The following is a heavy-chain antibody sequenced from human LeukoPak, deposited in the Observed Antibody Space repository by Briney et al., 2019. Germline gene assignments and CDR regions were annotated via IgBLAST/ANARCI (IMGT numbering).Heavy chain of an antibody. CDR2: INDSGSP. J-gene: IGHJ4*02. CDR1: GGSFDDYH. V-gene: IGHV4-34*01. Sequence: PSETLSLTCEVNGGSFDDYHWTWIRQSPGKGREGMGEINDSGSPLYSPSLRSRLTISVDTSKNQLSMALTSVTVADTAVYYCARGPHPHWPLGQFWGQGSQVTVSS. D-gene: IGHD3-16*01. CDR3: ARGPHPHWPLGQF.